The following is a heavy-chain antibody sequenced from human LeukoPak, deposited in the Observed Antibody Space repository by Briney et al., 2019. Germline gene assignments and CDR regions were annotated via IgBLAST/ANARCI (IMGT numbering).Heavy chain of an antibody. J-gene: IGHJ3*01. CDR1: GFTFSSYD. CDR2: ISAGGGST. V-gene: IGHV3-23*01. CDR3: AKLFHL. Sequence: GGSLRLSCAASGFTFSSYDMNWVRQAPGKGLEWVSSISAGGGSTYYGDSVKGRFTISRDNSKNTLYPQMNSLRAEDTALYYCAKLFHLWGQGTMVTVSS.